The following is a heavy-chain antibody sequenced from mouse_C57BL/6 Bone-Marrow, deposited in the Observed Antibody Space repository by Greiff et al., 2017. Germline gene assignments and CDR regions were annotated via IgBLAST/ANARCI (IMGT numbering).Heavy chain of an antibody. V-gene: IGHV1-64*01. CDR1: GYTFTSYW. D-gene: IGHD1-1*01. CDR2: IHPNSGST. J-gene: IGHJ3*01. CDR3: AAYYYGSSLAY. Sequence: QVQLQQPGAELVKPGASVKLSGKASGYTFTSYWMHWVKQRPGQGLEWIGMIHPNSGSTNYNEKFKSKATLTVDKSSSTAYMQLSSLTSEDSAVYYCAAYYYGSSLAYWGQGTLVTVSA.